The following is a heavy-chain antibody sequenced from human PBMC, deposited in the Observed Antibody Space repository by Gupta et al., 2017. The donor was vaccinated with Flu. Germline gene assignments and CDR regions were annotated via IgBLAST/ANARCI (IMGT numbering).Heavy chain of an antibody. CDR2: INPNSGGT. D-gene: IGHD3-9*01. CDR3: ARGDILIGYSQAYYFDD. J-gene: IGHJ4*02. V-gene: IGHV1-2*02. Sequence: YNHWGRQDPGQGLGWMGWINPNSGGTNYAQKLQGRFTMTRDTSISTAYMELRRLRSDDTAVYYCARGDILIGYSQAYYFDDWDQGTLVTVSS. CDR1: Y.